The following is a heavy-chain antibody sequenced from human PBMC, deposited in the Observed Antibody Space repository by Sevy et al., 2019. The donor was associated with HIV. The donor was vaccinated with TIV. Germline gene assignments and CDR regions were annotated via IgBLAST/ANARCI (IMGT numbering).Heavy chain of an antibody. D-gene: IGHD3-9*01. CDR2: INPNSGDT. J-gene: IGHJ4*02. Sequence: ASVKVSCKASGYTFTDYYIHWVRQAPGQGLEWMGWINPNSGDTNYAQKFQDRVTMTRDTSISTAYMELSRLRSDDTAVYYCARFDNYDILTGYLAAEYYFDYWGQGTLVTVSS. CDR3: ARFDNYDILTGYLAAEYYFDY. V-gene: IGHV1-2*02. CDR1: GYTFTDYY.